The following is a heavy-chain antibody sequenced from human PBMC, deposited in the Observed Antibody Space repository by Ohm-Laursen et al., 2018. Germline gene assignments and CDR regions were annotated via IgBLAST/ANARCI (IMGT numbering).Heavy chain of an antibody. CDR2: INFKSGVT. CDR3: AITGGFWNY. Sequence: ASVKVSCKASGYTFIDYHIYWVRQAPGQGLEWMGRINFKSGVTNYAQKFQGRVTVTMDPSISTGYMELSRLKSDDTAVYYCAITGGFWNYWGQGTLVTVSS. V-gene: IGHV1-2*02. D-gene: IGHD3-10*01. J-gene: IGHJ4*02. CDR1: GYTFIDYH.